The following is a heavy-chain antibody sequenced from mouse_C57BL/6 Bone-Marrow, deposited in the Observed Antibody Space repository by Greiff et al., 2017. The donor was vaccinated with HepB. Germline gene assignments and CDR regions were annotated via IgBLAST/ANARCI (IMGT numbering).Heavy chain of an antibody. V-gene: IGHV1-42*01. Sequence: EVQLQQSGPELVKPGASVKISCKASGYSFTGYYMNWVKQSPEKSLECIGEINPSTGGTTYNQKFKAKATLTVDKSSSTAYMQLKSLTSEDSAVYYCARTHYYGSSYVAWFAYWGQGTLVTVSA. CDR1: GYSFTGYY. CDR2: INPSTGGT. D-gene: IGHD1-1*01. J-gene: IGHJ3*01. CDR3: ARTHYYGSSYVAWFAY.